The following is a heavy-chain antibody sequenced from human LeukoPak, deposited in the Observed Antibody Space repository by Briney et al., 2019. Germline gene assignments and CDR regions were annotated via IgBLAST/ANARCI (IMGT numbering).Heavy chain of an antibody. Sequence: GGSLRLSCAASGFIFSSYGMHWVRQAPGKGLECVAFIRYHGRNKYYADSVKGRFTISRDNSKNTLYLQMNSLRGEDTAVYYCAKDSLRERIVGSTTRGVNDYWGQGTLVTVSS. J-gene: IGHJ4*02. CDR2: IRYHGRNK. CDR3: AKDSLRERIVGSTTRGVNDY. CDR1: GFIFSSYG. V-gene: IGHV3-30*02. D-gene: IGHD1-26*01.